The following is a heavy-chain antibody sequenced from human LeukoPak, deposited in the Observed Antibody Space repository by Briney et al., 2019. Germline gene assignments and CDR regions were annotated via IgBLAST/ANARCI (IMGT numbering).Heavy chain of an antibody. CDR2: ITGGGGSA. J-gene: IGHJ4*02. V-gene: IGHV3-23*01. Sequence: GSLRLSCAASGFTFSSYPMSWVRQAPGKGLQWVSAITGGGGSAYYGDSVKGRFTISRDNSKSTLYLQMNSLRAEDTAVYYCAKDNRGYSSGWPRTFDYWGQGTLVTVSP. CDR1: GFTFSSYP. D-gene: IGHD6-19*01. CDR3: AKDNRGYSSGWPRTFDY.